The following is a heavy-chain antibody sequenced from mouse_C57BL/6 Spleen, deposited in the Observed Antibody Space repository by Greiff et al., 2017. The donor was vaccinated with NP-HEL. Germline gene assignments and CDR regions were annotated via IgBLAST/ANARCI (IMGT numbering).Heavy chain of an antibody. V-gene: IGHV5-9*01. J-gene: IGHJ2*01. D-gene: IGHD1-1*01. Sequence: EVQLVESGGGLVKPGGSLKLSCAASGFTFSSYTMSWVRQTPEKRLEWVATISGGGGNTYYPDSVKGRFTISRDNAKNTLYLQMSSLRSEDTALYYCARHETVVATDYFDYWGQGTTLTVSS. CDR1: GFTFSSYT. CDR3: ARHETVVATDYFDY. CDR2: ISGGGGNT.